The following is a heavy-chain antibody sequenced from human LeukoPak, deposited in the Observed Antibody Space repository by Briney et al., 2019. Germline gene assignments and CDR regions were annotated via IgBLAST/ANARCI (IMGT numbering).Heavy chain of an antibody. D-gene: IGHD3-22*01. Sequence: PGGSLRLSCAASGFILTSYGMHWVRQAPGKGLEWVAVISDNGSNKYYADSVKGRFTISRDISKNTLYLQMNSLRPEDTAVYFCTKDRYCDSTSCPTDYWGQGTLVTVSS. V-gene: IGHV3-30*18. CDR3: TKDRYCDSTSCPTDY. CDR1: GFILTSYG. CDR2: ISDNGSNK. J-gene: IGHJ4*02.